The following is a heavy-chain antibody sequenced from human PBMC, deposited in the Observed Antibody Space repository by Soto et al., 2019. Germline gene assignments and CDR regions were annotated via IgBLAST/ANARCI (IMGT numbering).Heavy chain of an antibody. CDR3: ARDLKEYCSDGKCNWFDP. CDR1: GASFTTYY. Sequence: SETLSLTCTVSGASFTTYYWSWIRQPPGKGLEWIGYISYSGSTDYNPSLKSRVTISFDASKNQISLQVRSATAADAAVYYCARDLKEYCSDGKCNWFDPWGQGTLVTVSS. V-gene: IGHV4-59*01. D-gene: IGHD2-15*01. J-gene: IGHJ5*02. CDR2: ISYSGST.